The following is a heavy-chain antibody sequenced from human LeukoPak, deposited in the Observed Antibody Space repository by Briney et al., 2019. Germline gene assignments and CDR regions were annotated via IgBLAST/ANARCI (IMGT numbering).Heavy chain of an antibody. Sequence: PSETLSLTCAVYGGSFSGYYWSWIRQPPGKGLEWIGEINHSGSTNYNPSLKSRVTISVDTSKNQFSLKLSSVTAADTAVYYCARQPHILDILTGYYLKVYAFDIWGQGTMVTVSS. J-gene: IGHJ3*02. D-gene: IGHD3-9*01. CDR1: GGSFSGYY. CDR3: ARQPHILDILTGYYLKVYAFDI. CDR2: INHSGST. V-gene: IGHV4-34*01.